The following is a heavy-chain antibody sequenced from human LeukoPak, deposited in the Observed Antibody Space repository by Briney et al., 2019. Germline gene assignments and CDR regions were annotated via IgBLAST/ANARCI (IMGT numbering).Heavy chain of an antibody. J-gene: IGHJ4*02. CDR1: GGSISSGSYY. D-gene: IGHD3-10*01. CDR2: IYYSGST. Sequence: SETLSLTCTVSGGSISSGSYYWGWIRQPPGKELEWIGSIYYSGSTYYNPSLKSRVTISVDTSKNQFSLKLSSVTAADTAVYYCARQMVRGFSNRWGQGTLVTVSS. V-gene: IGHV4-39*01. CDR3: ARQMVRGFSNR.